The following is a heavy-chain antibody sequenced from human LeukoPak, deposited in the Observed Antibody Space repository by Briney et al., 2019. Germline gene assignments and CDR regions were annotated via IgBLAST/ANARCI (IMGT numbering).Heavy chain of an antibody. CDR2: INHSGST. CDR1: GGSFSGYY. Sequence: SETLSLTCAVYGGSFSGYYWSWIRQPPGKGLEWIGEINHSGSTNYNPSLKSRVTISVDTSKNQFSLKLSSVTAADTAVYYCARARDSNGYDQLDAFDIWGQGTMVTVS. V-gene: IGHV4-34*01. D-gene: IGHD3-22*01. CDR3: ARARDSNGYDQLDAFDI. J-gene: IGHJ3*02.